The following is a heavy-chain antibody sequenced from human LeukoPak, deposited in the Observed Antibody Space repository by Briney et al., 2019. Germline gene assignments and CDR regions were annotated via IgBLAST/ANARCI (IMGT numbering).Heavy chain of an antibody. CDR1: GFTFSSYS. D-gene: IGHD2/OR15-2a*01. V-gene: IGHV3-21*01. Sequence: GGSLRLSCAASGFTFSSYSMNWVRQAPGKRLEWVSSISSSSSYIYYADSVKGRFTISRDNAKNSLYLQMNSLRAEDTAVYYCARLSTSRPFDPWGQGTLVTVSS. CDR3: ARLSTSRPFDP. CDR2: ISSSSSYI. J-gene: IGHJ5*02.